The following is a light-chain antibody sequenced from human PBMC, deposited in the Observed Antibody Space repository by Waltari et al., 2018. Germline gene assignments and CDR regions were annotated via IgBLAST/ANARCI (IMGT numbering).Light chain of an antibody. CDR2: GRG. CDR1: DSNIGRNT. CDR3: AAWDDSVNGRVI. J-gene: IGLJ2*01. V-gene: IGLV1-44*01. Sequence: QSQLTQPPSASGTPGQTVTISCSGSDSNIGRNTVNWYQQFPGTAPQLLIYGRGQLPSGVPDRFSDSKSGTSASLAITGLQSDDEATYYCAAWDDSVNGRVIFGGGTKLTVL.